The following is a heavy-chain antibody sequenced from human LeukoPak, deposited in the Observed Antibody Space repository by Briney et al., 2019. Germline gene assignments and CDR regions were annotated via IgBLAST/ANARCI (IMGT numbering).Heavy chain of an antibody. J-gene: IGHJ6*02. CDR1: GFTFSSYG. CDR2: ISYDGSNK. V-gene: IGHV3-30*18. D-gene: IGHD6-19*01. CDR3: AKDASGYSSGWYDYYYGMDV. Sequence: GGSLRLSCAASGFTFSSYGMHWVRQAPGQGLEWVAVISYDGSNKYYGDSVKGRFTISRDNSKNTLYLQMNSLRAEDTVVYYCAKDASGYSSGWYDYYYGMDVWGQGTTVTVSS.